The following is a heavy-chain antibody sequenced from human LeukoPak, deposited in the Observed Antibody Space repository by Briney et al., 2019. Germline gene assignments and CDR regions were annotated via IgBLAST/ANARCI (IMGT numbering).Heavy chain of an antibody. Sequence: GGSLRLSCAASGFTFSSYEMNWVRQAPGKGLEWVAATVGSRPDTYHADSVKGRFTVSRDNSRNTLYLQMNSLRVEDTAIYYCTKAPRNSCTGAFCYLFDHWGQGTLVTVSS. CDR2: TVGSRPDT. J-gene: IGHJ4*02. CDR1: GFTFSSYE. D-gene: IGHD2-8*02. V-gene: IGHV3-23*01. CDR3: TKAPRNSCTGAFCYLFDH.